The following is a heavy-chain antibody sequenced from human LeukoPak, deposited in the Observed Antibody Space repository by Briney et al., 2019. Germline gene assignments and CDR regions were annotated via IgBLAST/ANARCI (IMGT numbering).Heavy chain of an antibody. Sequence: SETLSLTCTVSGGSISRYYWSWIRQPPGKGLEWIGYIYYSGSTNYNPSLKSRVTISVDTSKNQFSLKLSSVTAAATAVYYCARDRYSSSWYQSWFDPWGQGTLVTVPS. CDR2: IYYSGST. J-gene: IGHJ5*02. D-gene: IGHD6-13*01. V-gene: IGHV4-59*01. CDR1: GGSISRYY. CDR3: ARDRYSSSWYQSWFDP.